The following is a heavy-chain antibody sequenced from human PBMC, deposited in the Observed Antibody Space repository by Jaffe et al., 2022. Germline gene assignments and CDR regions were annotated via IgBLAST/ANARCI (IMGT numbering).Heavy chain of an antibody. Sequence: QVQLVQSGAEVKKPGASVKVSCKASGYTFTTYAMHWVRQAPGQRLEWMGWINAGNGNTKYSQKFQGRVTITRDTSASTAYMELSSLTSEDTAVYYCARDRVVAATPYFDYWGQGTLVTVSS. J-gene: IGHJ4*02. V-gene: IGHV1-3*01. D-gene: IGHD2-15*01. CDR3: ARDRVVAATPYFDY. CDR2: INAGNGNT. CDR1: GYTFTTYA.